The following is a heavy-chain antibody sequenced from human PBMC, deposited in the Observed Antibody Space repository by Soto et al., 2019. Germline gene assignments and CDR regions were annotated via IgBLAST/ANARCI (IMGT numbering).Heavy chain of an antibody. Sequence: EVQLLESGGGLVQPGVSLRLSCTASEFTFSNYAMSWVRQDPGKGLEWVSAISASGAATYYVDSVKGRFTISRDNSKNTLNVQMNRLRAEYTCVYYCARCAVFSTTSGGWCNWFDPWGQGTLVTVSS. CDR2: ISASGAAT. V-gene: IGHV3-23*01. J-gene: IGHJ5*02. CDR1: EFTFSNYA. D-gene: IGHD2-21*01. CDR3: ARCAVFSTTSGGWCNWFDP.